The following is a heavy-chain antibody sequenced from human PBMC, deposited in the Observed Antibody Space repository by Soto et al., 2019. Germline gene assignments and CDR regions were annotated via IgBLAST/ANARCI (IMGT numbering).Heavy chain of an antibody. D-gene: IGHD3-3*01. CDR2: IFYSGST. V-gene: IGHV4-59*01. CDR1: GGSISSYY. CDR3: ARYDCWSGSPATLDY. Sequence: SETLSLTCTVSGGSISSYYWSWIRQPPGKGLEWIGYIFYSGSTNYNPSLKSRVTISVDTSKNQFSLKLSSVTAADTAVYYCARYDCWSGSPATLDYWGQGTLVTVSS. J-gene: IGHJ4*02.